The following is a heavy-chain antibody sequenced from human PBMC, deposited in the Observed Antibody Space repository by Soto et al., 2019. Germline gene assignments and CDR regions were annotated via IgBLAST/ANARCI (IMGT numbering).Heavy chain of an antibody. CDR3: STEDTLFRAH. Sequence: EAQLVESGGGLVTPGESLRLSCVASGFTFSHAWMSWVRQAPGKGLEWIGRITSKSAGETTAYAAPVAGRFTVSRDDLKNTLYLQVNSLKTEDTGIYYCSTEDTLFRAHWGQGTLVTVSS. J-gene: IGHJ4*02. CDR2: ITSKSAGETT. CDR1: GFTFSHAW. V-gene: IGHV3-15*01.